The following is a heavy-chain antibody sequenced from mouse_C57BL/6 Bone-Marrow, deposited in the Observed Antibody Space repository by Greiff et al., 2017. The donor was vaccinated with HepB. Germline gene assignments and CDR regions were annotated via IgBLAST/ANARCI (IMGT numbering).Heavy chain of an antibody. V-gene: IGHV1-64*01. Sequence: QVQLQQPGAELVKPGASVKLSCKASGYTFTSYWMHWVKQRPGQGLEWIGMIHPNSGSTNYNEKFKSKATLTVDKSSSTAYMQLSSLTSEDSAVYYCARIYYDYDVFAYWGQGTLVTVSA. CDR3: ARIYYDYDVFAY. J-gene: IGHJ3*01. CDR1: GYTFTSYW. D-gene: IGHD2-4*01. CDR2: IHPNSGST.